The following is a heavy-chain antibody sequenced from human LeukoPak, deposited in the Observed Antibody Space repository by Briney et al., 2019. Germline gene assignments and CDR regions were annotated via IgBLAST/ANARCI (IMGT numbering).Heavy chain of an antibody. J-gene: IGHJ4*02. CDR3: AKVQIFGVVNTFDY. CDR2: ISGSGGST. D-gene: IGHD3-3*01. CDR1: VFTVSSKY. V-gene: IGHV3-23*01. Sequence: GGSLRLSCAYSVFTVSSKYMSWVRQAPGKGLEWVSAISGSGGSTYYADSVKGRFTISRDNSKNTLYLQMNSLRAEDTAVYYCAKVQIFGVVNTFDYWGQGTLVTVSS.